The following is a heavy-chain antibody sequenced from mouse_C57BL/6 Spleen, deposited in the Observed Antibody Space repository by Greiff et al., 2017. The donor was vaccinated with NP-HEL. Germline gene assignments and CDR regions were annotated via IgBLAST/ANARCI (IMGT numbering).Heavy chain of an antibody. J-gene: IGHJ2*01. V-gene: IGHV1-50*01. Sequence: QVQLQQPGAELVKPGASVKLSCKASGYTFTSYWMQWVKQRPGQGLEWIGEIDPSDSYTNYNQKFKGKATLTVDTSSSTAYMQLSSLTSEDSAVYYGARRGYYDGSSPYYFDYWGEGTTLTVSS. CDR2: IDPSDSYT. CDR3: ARRGYYDGSSPYYFDY. D-gene: IGHD1-1*01. CDR1: GYTFTSYW.